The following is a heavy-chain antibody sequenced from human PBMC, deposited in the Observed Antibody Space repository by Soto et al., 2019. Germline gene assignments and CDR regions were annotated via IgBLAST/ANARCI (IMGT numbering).Heavy chain of an antibody. V-gene: IGHV1-46*01. CDR3: ARDFGDYRWFDP. CDR1: GYTFTSYY. J-gene: IGHJ5*02. Sequence: ASVKVFCKASGYTFTSYYMHWVRQAPGQGLEWMGIINPSGGSTSYAQKFQGRVTMTRDTSTSTVYMELSSLRSEDTAVYYCARDFGDYRWFDPWGQGTLVTVSS. D-gene: IGHD2-21*02. CDR2: INPSGGST.